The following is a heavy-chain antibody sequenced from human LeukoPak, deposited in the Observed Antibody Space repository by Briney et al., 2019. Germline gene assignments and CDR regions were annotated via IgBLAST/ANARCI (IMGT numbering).Heavy chain of an antibody. CDR3: AKDRSYYDSSGYIYYFDY. CDR1: GFTFSSYG. D-gene: IGHD3-22*01. J-gene: IGHJ4*02. CDR2: IRYDGSDT. V-gene: IGHV3-30*02. Sequence: PGGSLRLSCAASGFTFSSYGMHWVRQPPGKGLEWVAFIRYDGSDTYYADSVKGRFTISRDNSKNTLYLQMNSLRAEDTAVYYCAKDRSYYDSSGYIYYFDYWGQGTLVTVSS.